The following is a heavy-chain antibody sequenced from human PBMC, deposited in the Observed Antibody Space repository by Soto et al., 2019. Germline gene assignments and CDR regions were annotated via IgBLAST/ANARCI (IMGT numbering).Heavy chain of an antibody. V-gene: IGHV3-21*01. J-gene: IGHJ5*02. D-gene: IGHD3-16*01. CDR2: ISGTSSYI. CDR3: ARDSGLYAFRPFDL. Sequence: EVQLVESGGGLVKPGGSLRLSCAASGFTFRSYSMNWVRQAPGKGLEWVSSISGTSSYIYYADSVKGRFTISRDNAKNTLYLQMNSLRAEDTSVYYCARDSGLYAFRPFDLWGQGTLVTVSS. CDR1: GFTFRSYS.